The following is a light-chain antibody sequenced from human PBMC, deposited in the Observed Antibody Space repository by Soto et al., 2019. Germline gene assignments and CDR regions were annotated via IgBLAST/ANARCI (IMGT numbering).Light chain of an antibody. J-gene: IGLJ3*02. Sequence: QLVLTQSPSASASLGASVKLTCTLSSGHSSYAIAWHQQPPQKGPRYLMKFNSDGSHSKGDGIPDRFSGSSSGAERYLTISSIQSEDEDDYYCQTWGTGTVVFGGGTKLTVL. CDR2: FNSDGSH. V-gene: IGLV4-69*01. CDR1: SGHSSYA. CDR3: QTWGTGTVV.